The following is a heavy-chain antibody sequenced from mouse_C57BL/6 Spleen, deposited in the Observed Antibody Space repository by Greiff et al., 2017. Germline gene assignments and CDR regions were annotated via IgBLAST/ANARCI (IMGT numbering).Heavy chain of an antibody. J-gene: IGHJ4*01. CDR1: GFNIKDDY. V-gene: IGHV14-4*01. Sequence: VQLQQSGAELVRPGASVKLSCTASGFNIKDDYMHWVKQRPEQGLEWIGWIDPENGDTEYASKFQDKATITADTSSNTAYLQLSSLTSEDTAVYYCTKGYYGSSCYAMAYWGQGTSVTVAS. CDR3: TKGYYGSSCYAMAY. D-gene: IGHD1-1*01. CDR2: IDPENGDT.